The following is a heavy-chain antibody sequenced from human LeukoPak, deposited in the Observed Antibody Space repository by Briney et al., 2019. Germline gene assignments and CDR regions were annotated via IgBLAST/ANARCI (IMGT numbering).Heavy chain of an antibody. CDR1: GGSISRGSYY. V-gene: IGHV4-61*02. D-gene: IGHD3-22*01. J-gene: IGHJ3*02. Sequence: PSETLSLTCTVSGGSISRGSYYWSWIRQPAGKGLEWIGRIYTSGSTNYNPSLKSRVTISVDTSKNQFSLKLRSVTAADTAVYYCARVGGITMIVVLITDAFDIWGQGTMVTVSS. CDR3: ARVGGITMIVVLITDAFDI. CDR2: IYTSGST.